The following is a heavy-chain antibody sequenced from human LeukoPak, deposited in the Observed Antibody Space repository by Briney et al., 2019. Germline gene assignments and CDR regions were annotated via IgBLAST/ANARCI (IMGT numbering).Heavy chain of an antibody. V-gene: IGHV1-8*01. CDR1: GYIFTSYD. J-gene: IGHJ5*02. CDR2: MNPNSGNT. CDR3: AREWNGSGSYCWFDP. D-gene: IGHD3-10*01. Sequence: ASVKVSCKASGYIFTSYDIDWVRQATGQGLEWMGWMNPNSGNTGYAQKFQGRVTMTRNTSISTAYMELSSLRSEDTAVYYCAREWNGSGSYCWFDPWGQGTLVTVSS.